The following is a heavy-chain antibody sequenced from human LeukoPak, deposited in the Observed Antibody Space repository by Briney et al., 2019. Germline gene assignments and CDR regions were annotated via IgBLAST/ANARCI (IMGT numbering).Heavy chain of an antibody. V-gene: IGHV3-23*01. CDR2: ISGSGGST. CDR3: AKMAWPENYYFDY. Sequence: GGSLRLSCAASGFTFSSYAMSWVRQAPGKGLEWVSAISGSGGSTYYADSVKGRFTISRDKSKNTLYMQMNSLRAEDTAVDYCAKMAWPENYYFDYWGQGTLVTVSS. D-gene: IGHD5-12*01. J-gene: IGHJ4*02. CDR1: GFTFSSYA.